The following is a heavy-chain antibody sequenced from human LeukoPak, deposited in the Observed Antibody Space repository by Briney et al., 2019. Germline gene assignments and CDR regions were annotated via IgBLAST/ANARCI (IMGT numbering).Heavy chain of an antibody. CDR3: AKWKYSNSGIDDY. J-gene: IGHJ4*02. D-gene: IGHD6-6*01. V-gene: IGHV3-48*01. CDR2: ISGSSGII. CDR1: GFTFNTYT. Sequence: GGSLRLSCAASGFTFNTYTMNWVRQAPGKGLEWVSYISGSSGIIDYADSVRGRFTISRDNSKNMLYLQMNSLKAEDTAVYYCAKWKYSNSGIDDYWGQGTLVTVSS.